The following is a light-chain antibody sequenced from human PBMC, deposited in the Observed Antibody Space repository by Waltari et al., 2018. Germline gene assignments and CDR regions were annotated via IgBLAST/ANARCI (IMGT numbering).Light chain of an antibody. J-gene: IGLJ2*01. CDR3: GTWDSSLSAVV. CDR1: SSNIGNNY. CDR2: DNN. V-gene: IGLV1-51*01. Sequence: QSVLTQPPSVSAAPGQKVTISCSGSSSNIGNNYVSWYQQLPGTAPKLLIYDNNKRPSGIPARFSGPKSGTSATLGITGLQTGDEADYYCGTWDSSLSAVVFGGGTKLTVL.